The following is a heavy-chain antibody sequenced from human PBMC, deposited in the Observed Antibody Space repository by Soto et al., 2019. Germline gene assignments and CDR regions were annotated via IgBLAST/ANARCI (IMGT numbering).Heavy chain of an antibody. CDR2: IYYSGST. CDR1: GDSIRSYY. D-gene: IGHD4-17*01. Sequence: SETLSLTCTVSGDSIRSYYWSWIRQPPGKGLEWIGYIYYSGSTNYNPSLKSRVTISVDTSKNQFSLKLSSVTAADTAVYYCARGSNYGDYVRWGQGTLVTVSS. J-gene: IGHJ4*02. CDR3: ARGSNYGDYVR. V-gene: IGHV4-59*01.